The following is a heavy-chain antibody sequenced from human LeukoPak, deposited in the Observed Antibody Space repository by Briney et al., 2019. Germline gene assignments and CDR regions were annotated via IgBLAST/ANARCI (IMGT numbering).Heavy chain of an antibody. V-gene: IGHV4-59*08. CDR1: GGSISGYY. CDR3: ARHGSGWSFDY. CDR2: ISYSGST. Sequence: SETLSLTCTVSGGSISGYYWSWIWQPPGKGLEWIGYISYSGSTNYNPSLKSRVSISVDTSKNQFSLNLNSVTAADTAVFYCARHGSGWSFDYWGQGTLVTVSS. J-gene: IGHJ4*02. D-gene: IGHD6-19*01.